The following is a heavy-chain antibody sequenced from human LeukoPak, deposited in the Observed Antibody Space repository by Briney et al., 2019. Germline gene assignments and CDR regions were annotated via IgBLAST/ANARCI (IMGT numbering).Heavy chain of an antibody. CDR3: ASGLYSSSWYVPVDY. CDR1: GFTFTSSA. J-gene: IGHJ4*02. D-gene: IGHD6-13*01. V-gene: IGHV1-69*13. Sequence: GASVTVSCTASGFTFTSSAVQWVRQAPGQGLEWMGGIIPIFGTANYAQKFQGRVTITADESTSTAYMELSSLRSEDTAVYYCASGLYSSSWYVPVDYWGQGTLVTVSS. CDR2: IIPIFGTA.